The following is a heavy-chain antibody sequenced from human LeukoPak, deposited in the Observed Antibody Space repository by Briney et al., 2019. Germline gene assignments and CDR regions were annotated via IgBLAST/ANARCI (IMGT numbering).Heavy chain of an antibody. CDR3: ARVGVCSSGSCYEDY. J-gene: IGHJ4*02. D-gene: IGHD2-15*01. V-gene: IGHV4-59*01. CDR1: GGSISSDY. Sequence: TSETLSLTCTVSGGSISSDYWSWIRQPPGKGLEWIGYFYYSGSTDYNPSLKSRVTISVDTSKNQFSLNLNSVSASDTAIYYCARVGVCSSGSCYEDYWGQGTLVTVSS. CDR2: FYYSGST.